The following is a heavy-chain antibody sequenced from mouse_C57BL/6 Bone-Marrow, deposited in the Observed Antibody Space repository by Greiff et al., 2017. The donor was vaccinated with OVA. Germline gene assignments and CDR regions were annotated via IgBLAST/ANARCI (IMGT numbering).Heavy chain of an antibody. J-gene: IGHJ4*01. CDR1: GYTFTEYT. V-gene: IGHV1-62-2*01. CDR3: ARHEDDYGSSPYYAMDY. D-gene: IGHD1-1*01. CDR2: FYPGSGSI. Sequence: VQLQQSGAELVKPGASVKLSCKASGYTFTEYTIHWVKQRSGQGLEWIGWFYPGSGSIKYNEKFKDKATLTADKSSSTVYMELSRLTSEDSAVYFCARHEDDYGSSPYYAMDYWGQGTSVTVSS.